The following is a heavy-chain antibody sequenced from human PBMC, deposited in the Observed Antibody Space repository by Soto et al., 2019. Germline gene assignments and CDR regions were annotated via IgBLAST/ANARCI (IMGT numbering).Heavy chain of an antibody. J-gene: IGHJ4*02. V-gene: IGHV5-10-1*01. Sequence: GESLKISCKGSGYSFAGYWITWVRKKPGKGLEWMGRIDPSDSQTYYSPSFRGHVTISATKSSTTVFLQWSSLRASDTAMYYCARQIYDSDTGPNFQYYFDSWGQGTPVTVSS. CDR1: GYSFAGYW. CDR3: ARQIYDSDTGPNFQYYFDS. CDR2: IDPSDSQT. D-gene: IGHD3-22*01.